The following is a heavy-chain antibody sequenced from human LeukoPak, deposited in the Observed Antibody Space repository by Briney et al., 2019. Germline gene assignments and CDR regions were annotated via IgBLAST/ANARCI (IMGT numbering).Heavy chain of an antibody. V-gene: IGHV3-53*01. CDR2: LYSAGST. CDR3: ARWTNFHAFDI. D-gene: IGHD1-1*01. J-gene: IGHJ3*02. Sequence: GSLRLSCAASEVSVKYNYMTWVRQAPGKGLEWVSLLYSAGSTNYADSVKGRFTISRDDSKNTVYLQMNSLRAEDTAVYYCARWTNFHAFDIWGQGALVTISS. CDR1: EVSVKYNY.